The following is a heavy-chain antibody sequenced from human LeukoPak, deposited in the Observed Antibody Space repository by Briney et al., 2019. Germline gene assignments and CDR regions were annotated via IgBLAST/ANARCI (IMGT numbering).Heavy chain of an antibody. CDR2: INHSGST. V-gene: IGHV4-34*01. D-gene: IGHD6-13*01. Sequence: SETLSLTCAVYGGSFSGYYWSWIRQPPGKGLEWIGEINHSGSTNYNPSLKSRVTMSVDTSKNQFSLKLSSVTAADTAVYYCARHTGDSSSWRVDYWGQGTLVTVSS. CDR1: GGSFSGYY. CDR3: ARHTGDSSSWRVDY. J-gene: IGHJ4*02.